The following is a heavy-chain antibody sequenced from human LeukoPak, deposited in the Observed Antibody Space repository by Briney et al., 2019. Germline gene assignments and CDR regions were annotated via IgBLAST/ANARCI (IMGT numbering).Heavy chain of an antibody. V-gene: IGHV1-2*02. D-gene: IGHD3-9*01. CDR2: INPNSGGT. Sequence: VASVKVSCKASGYTFTGYYMHWVRQAPGQGLEWMGWINPNSGGTNYAQKFQGRVTMTRDTSISTAYMELSRLRSDDTAVYYCARVLTGYPDAFDIWGQGTMVTVSS. CDR1: GYTFTGYY. CDR3: ARVLTGYPDAFDI. J-gene: IGHJ3*02.